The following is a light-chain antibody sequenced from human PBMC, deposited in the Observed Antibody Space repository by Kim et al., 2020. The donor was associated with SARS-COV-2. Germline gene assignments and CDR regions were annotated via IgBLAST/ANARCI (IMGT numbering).Light chain of an antibody. CDR3: QQYGGNYAWT. V-gene: IGKV1-5*03. CDR1: QSVGDW. CDR2: RAS. Sequence: DIQMTQFPSTLSASVGDRVTITCRASQSVGDWLAWFQQKPGRVPKLLIYRASGLEGGVPSRFSGRGSGTEFTLSINNLQPDDRATYYCQQYGGNYAWTFGQGTRVDIK. J-gene: IGKJ1*01.